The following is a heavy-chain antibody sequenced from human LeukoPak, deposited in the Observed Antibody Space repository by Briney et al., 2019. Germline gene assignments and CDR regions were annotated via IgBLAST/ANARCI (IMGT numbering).Heavy chain of an antibody. J-gene: IGHJ4*02. CDR2: ISAYNGNT. V-gene: IGHV1-18*01. CDR3: ARGLACSSTSCSVQMDY. D-gene: IGHD2-2*01. CDR1: GYTFTSYG. Sequence: EASVKVSCKASGYTFTSYGISWVRQAPGQGLEWMGWISAYNGNTNYAQKLQGRVTMTTDTSTSTAYMELRSLRSDDTAVYYCARGLACSSTSCSVQMDYWGQGTLVTVSS.